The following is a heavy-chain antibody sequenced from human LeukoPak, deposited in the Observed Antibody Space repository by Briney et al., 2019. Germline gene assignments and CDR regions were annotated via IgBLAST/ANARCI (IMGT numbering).Heavy chain of an antibody. CDR1: GGSFSGYY. CDR2: MSYSGST. Sequence: PSETLSLTCAVYGGSFSGYYWSWIRQPPGKGLEWIGYMSYSGSTNYNPSLKSRVTISVDTSKNQFSLKLSSVTAADTAVYYCARVFRTAAGSYFYYYGMDVWGQGTTVTVSS. J-gene: IGHJ6*02. V-gene: IGHV4-59*01. D-gene: IGHD6-13*01. CDR3: ARVFRTAAGSYFYYYGMDV.